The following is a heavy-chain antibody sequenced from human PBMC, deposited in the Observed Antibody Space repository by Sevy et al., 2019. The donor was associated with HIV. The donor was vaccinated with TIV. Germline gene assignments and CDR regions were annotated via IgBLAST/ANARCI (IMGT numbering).Heavy chain of an antibody. CDR3: ATDPMIVLLRTDGKDV. CDR1: GFNFTYAW. D-gene: IGHD3-22*01. V-gene: IGHV3-15*01. J-gene: IGHJ6*02. Sequence: GGSLRLSCAASGFNFTYAWMSWVRQAPGKGLEWLGRIKSKPDGGTTDYAAPVEGRFTISIEDSKNTLFLQMNSLKMEDTAVYYCATDPMIVLLRTDGKDVWGQGTTVTVSS. CDR2: IKSKPDGGTT.